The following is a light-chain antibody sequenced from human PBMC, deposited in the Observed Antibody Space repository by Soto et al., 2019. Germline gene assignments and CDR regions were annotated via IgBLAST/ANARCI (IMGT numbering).Light chain of an antibody. CDR1: SSDVGAYNY. Sequence: QAVVTQPPSASGSPGQSVTISCTGTSSDVGAYNYVSWYQQHAGKAPQLVIYEVTKRPSGVPDRFSGSNSANTASLTVSGLQAEDEAYYYCSSFASSNTWVFGGGTKVTVL. V-gene: IGLV2-8*01. CDR3: SSFASSNTWV. J-gene: IGLJ3*02. CDR2: EVT.